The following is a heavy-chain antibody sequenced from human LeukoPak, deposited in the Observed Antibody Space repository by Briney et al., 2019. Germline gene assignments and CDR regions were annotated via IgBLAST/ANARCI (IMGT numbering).Heavy chain of an antibody. D-gene: IGHD6-13*01. CDR1: GYTFTSYD. Sequence: GVSVKVSCKASGYTFTSYDINWVRQATGQGLEWMGWMNPNSGNTGYAQKFQGRVTITRNTSISTAYMELSSLRSEDTAVYYCARGLAAAGTDYWGQGTLVTVSS. J-gene: IGHJ4*02. CDR2: MNPNSGNT. V-gene: IGHV1-8*03. CDR3: ARGLAAAGTDY.